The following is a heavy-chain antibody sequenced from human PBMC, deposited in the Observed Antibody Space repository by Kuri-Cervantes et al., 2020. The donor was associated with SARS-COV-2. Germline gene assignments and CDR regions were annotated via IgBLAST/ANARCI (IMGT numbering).Heavy chain of an antibody. D-gene: IGHD6-19*01. CDR3: AKVAMAGTEGVYGMDV. CDR1: GFTFSSYW. J-gene: IGHJ6*02. Sequence: GESLKISCAASGFTFSSYWMSWVRQAPGKGLEWVANIKQDGSEKYYVDYVKGRFTISRDNSKNTLYLQMNSLRAEDTAVYYCAKVAMAGTEGVYGMDVWGQGTTVTVSS. V-gene: IGHV3-7*03. CDR2: IKQDGSEK.